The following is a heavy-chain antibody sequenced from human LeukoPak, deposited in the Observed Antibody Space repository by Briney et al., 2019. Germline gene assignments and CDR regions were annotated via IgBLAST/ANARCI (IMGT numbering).Heavy chain of an antibody. J-gene: IGHJ5*02. CDR1: GYTFTGYY. CDR3: ARGYCSGGSCYSVENWFDP. D-gene: IGHD2-15*01. V-gene: IGHV1-2*06. CDR2: INPNSGGT. Sequence: ASVKVSCKAAGYTFTGYYMFWVRQAPGQGLDWMGRINPNSGGTNYAQKFQGRVTMTRDTSISTAYMELSRLRSDDTAVYYCARGYCSGGSCYSVENWFDPWGQGTLVTVSS.